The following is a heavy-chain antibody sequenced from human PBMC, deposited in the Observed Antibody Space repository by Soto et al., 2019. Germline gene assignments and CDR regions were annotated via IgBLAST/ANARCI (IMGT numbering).Heavy chain of an antibody. Sequence: SETLSLTCAVYGGSFSGYYWSWIRQPPGKGLEWIGEINHSGSTNYNPSLKSRVTISVDTSKNQFSLKLSSLTAAHTAVYYCALRGYYYDTSGSYALDIWGQGTMVTVSS. J-gene: IGHJ3*02. CDR2: INHSGST. CDR3: ALRGYYYDTSGSYALDI. D-gene: IGHD3-22*01. V-gene: IGHV4-34*01. CDR1: GGSFSGYY.